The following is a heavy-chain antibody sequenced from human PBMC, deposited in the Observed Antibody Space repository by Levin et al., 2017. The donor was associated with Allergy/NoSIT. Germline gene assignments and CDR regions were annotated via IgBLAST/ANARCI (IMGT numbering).Heavy chain of an antibody. Sequence: ASVKVSCKVSGYTFIDYSIHWLRQAPGQGLEWMGWINPNKGDTNHAQKFQGRVTMTRDTSISTAYVELRGLKSDDTAVYFCARGPSSGAFDYWGQGTLVAVSS. D-gene: IGHD3-10*01. V-gene: IGHV1-2*02. J-gene: IGHJ4*02. CDR3: ARGPSSGAFDY. CDR2: INPNKGDT. CDR1: GYTFIDYS.